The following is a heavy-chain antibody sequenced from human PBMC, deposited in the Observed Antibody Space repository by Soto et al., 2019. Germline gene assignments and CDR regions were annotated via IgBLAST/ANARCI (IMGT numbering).Heavy chain of an antibody. V-gene: IGHV1-2*04. D-gene: IGHD5-12*01. CDR2: INPNSGGT. CDR3: ARARVEMATTHAFDI. CDR1: GGTFSSYA. Sequence: GASVKVSCKASGGTFSSYAISWVRQAPGQGLEWMGWINPNSGGTNYAQKFQGWVTMTRDTSISTAYMELSRLRSDDTAVYYCARARVEMATTHAFDIWGQGTMVTVSS. J-gene: IGHJ3*02.